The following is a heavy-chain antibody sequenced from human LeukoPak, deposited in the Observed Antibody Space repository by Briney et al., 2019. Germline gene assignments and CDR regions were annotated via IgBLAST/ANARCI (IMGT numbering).Heavy chain of an antibody. Sequence: SETLSLTCTVSGGSISSGGYYWSWIRQHPGKGLEWIGYIYYSGSTYYNPSLKSRVTISIDTSKNQFSLRLSSVTAADTAVYYCTRGAAGYSYGWGQGTLVTVSS. CDR1: GGSISSGGYY. J-gene: IGHJ4*02. V-gene: IGHV4-61*08. CDR2: IYYSGST. D-gene: IGHD5-18*01. CDR3: TRGAAGYSYG.